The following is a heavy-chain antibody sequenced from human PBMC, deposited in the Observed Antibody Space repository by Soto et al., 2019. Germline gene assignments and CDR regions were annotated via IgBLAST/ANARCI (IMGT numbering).Heavy chain of an antibody. Sequence: GESLKISCKTSGYTFSGHWISWVRQVPGKGLQWMGNIDPSDSYINYNPAFRGHATFSVDKSSSTAYLHWRSLGPSDTAIYYCARHGAAIWLGYWGQGTLVTV. CDR3: ARHGAAIWLGY. CDR1: GYTFSGHW. D-gene: IGHD6-19*01. J-gene: IGHJ4*02. V-gene: IGHV5-10-1*01. CDR2: IDPSDSYI.